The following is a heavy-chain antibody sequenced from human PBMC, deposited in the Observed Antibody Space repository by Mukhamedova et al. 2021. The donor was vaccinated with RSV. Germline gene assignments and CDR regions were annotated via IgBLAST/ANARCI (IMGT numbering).Heavy chain of an antibody. CDR3: ARVTVTPFDYYYGMDD. V-gene: IGHV1-8*01. Sequence: ATGQGLEWMGWMNPNSGNTGYAQKFQGRVTMTRNTSISTAYMELSSLRSEDTAVYYCARVTVTPFDYYYGMDDWGQGTTVPVSS. D-gene: IGHD4-17*01. J-gene: IGHJ6*02. CDR2: MNPNSGNT.